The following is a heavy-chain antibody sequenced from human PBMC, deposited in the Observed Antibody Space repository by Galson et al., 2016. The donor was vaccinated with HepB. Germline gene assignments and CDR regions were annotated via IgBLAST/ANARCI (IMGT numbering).Heavy chain of an antibody. J-gene: IGHJ6*02. CDR2: IYSGDSDT. V-gene: IGHV5-51*01. Sequence: QSGAEVKKPGESLKISCRVYGYSFTSYWLAWVRQMPGKGLEWMGIIYSGDSDTKYSPSLEGQVTTSVDKSINTAFLHWNSLQASDSGIYFCARHRSNPKSRDYHYGLDVWGQGTTVTVSS. D-gene: IGHD4/OR15-4a*01. CDR1: GYSFTSYW. CDR3: ARHRSNPKSRDYHYGLDV.